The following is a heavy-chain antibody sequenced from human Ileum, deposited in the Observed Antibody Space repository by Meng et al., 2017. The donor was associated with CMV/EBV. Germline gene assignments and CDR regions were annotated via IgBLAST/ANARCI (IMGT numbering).Heavy chain of an antibody. Sequence: VSCQASAYSFSGYYLPSVRRAPGQGLEWMGRINPHSGGANDAQHIQGRVTMTTDTSISTAYMELSRLRSDDTAVYYCARLVAGTYDYWGQGTLVTVSS. CDR1: AYSFSGYY. D-gene: IGHD6-19*01. CDR3: ARLVAGTYDY. V-gene: IGHV1-2*06. J-gene: IGHJ4*02. CDR2: INPHSGGA.